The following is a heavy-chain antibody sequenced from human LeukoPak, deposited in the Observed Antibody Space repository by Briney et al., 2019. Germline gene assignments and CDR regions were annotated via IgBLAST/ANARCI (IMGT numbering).Heavy chain of an antibody. CDR2: INHNGNVN. J-gene: IGHJ6*02. CDR1: GFTFSSYW. CDR3: ARGGGLDV. Sequence: GGSLRLSCAASGFTFSSYWMNWARQAPGTGLEWVASINHNGNVNYYVDSVKGRFTISRDNAKNSLYLQMSNLRAEDTAVYFCARGGGLDVWGQGATVTVSS. V-gene: IGHV3-7*03. D-gene: IGHD3-16*01.